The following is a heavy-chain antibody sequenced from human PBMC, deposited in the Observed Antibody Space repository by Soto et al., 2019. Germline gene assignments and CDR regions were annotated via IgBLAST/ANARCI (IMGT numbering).Heavy chain of an antibody. CDR1: GGTFSSYA. J-gene: IGHJ6*02. V-gene: IGHV1-69*13. CDR3: ARDRLANGVTYYYYGMDV. CDR2: IIPIFGTA. Sequence: SVKVSCKASGGTFSSYAISWVRQAPGQGLEWMGGIIPIFGTANYAQKFQGRVTITADESTSTAYMELSSLRSEDTAVYYCARDRLANGVTYYYYGMDVWGQGTTVTVSS. D-gene: IGHD3-3*01.